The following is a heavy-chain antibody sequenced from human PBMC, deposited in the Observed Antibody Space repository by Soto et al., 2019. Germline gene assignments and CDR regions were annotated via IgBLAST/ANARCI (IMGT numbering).Heavy chain of an antibody. CDR1: GFTFSSYA. J-gene: IGHJ4*02. D-gene: IGHD1-7*01. CDR2: ISGSGGST. Sequence: GESLKISCAASGFTFSSYAMSWVRQAPGKGLEWVSAISGSGGSTYYADSVKGRFTISRDNSKNTLYLQMNSLRAEDTAVYYCAKDRSLITGTTFDYWGQGTLVTVSS. V-gene: IGHV3-23*01. CDR3: AKDRSLITGTTFDY.